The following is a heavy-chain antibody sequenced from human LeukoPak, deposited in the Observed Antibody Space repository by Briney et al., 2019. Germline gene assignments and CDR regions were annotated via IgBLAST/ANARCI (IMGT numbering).Heavy chain of an antibody. J-gene: IGHJ1*01. Sequence: SGGSLRLSSAASGFSFSNFGMHWVRQAPGKGLEWVAIIWHDGSNSYYADSVKGRFTLSRDNSKNTLYLQMDSLRVEDTALYYCVRGEYSSSWHSEYFQHWGQGTLVTVSS. D-gene: IGHD6-13*01. V-gene: IGHV3-33*01. CDR3: VRGEYSSSWHSEYFQH. CDR2: IWHDGSNS. CDR1: GFSFSNFG.